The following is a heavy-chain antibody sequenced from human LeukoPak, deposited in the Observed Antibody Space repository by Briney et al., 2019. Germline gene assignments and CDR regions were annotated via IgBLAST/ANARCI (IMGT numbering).Heavy chain of an antibody. CDR3: ARGPRGYCSSTSCRSTEYYYYMDV. Sequence: SETLSLTCTVSGGSISSYYWSWIRQPPGKGLEWIGYICYSGSTNYNPSLKSRVTISVDTSKNQCSLKLSSVTAADTAVYYCARGPRGYCSSTSCRSTEYYYYMDVWGKGTTVSVSS. CDR2: ICYSGST. J-gene: IGHJ6*03. D-gene: IGHD2-2*01. V-gene: IGHV4-59*01. CDR1: GGSISSYY.